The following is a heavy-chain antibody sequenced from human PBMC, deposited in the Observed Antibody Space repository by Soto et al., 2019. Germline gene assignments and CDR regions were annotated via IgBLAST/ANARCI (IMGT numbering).Heavy chain of an antibody. J-gene: IGHJ3*02. CDR3: ARRDSSGYDGFDI. V-gene: IGHV3-30*07. D-gene: IGHD3-22*01. Sequence: SVKGRFTISRHNSKNTLYLQMNSLRAEDTAVYYCARRDSSGYDGFDIWGQGTMVTVSS.